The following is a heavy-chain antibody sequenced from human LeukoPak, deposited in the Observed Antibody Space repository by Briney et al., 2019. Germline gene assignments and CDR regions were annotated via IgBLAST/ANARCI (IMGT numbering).Heavy chain of an antibody. CDR3: ARDRSMVRGVIVWALDAFDI. J-gene: IGHJ3*02. CDR2: ISDSGTTM. V-gene: IGHV3-48*03. D-gene: IGHD3-10*01. CDR1: GFIFSAYE. Sequence: GGSLRLSCAASGFIFSAYEMNWVRQAPGKGLEWVSYISDSGTTMFYADSVKGRFTISRDNAKNSLYLQMNTLRAEDTAVYYCARDRSMVRGVIVWALDAFDIWGQGTMVTVFS.